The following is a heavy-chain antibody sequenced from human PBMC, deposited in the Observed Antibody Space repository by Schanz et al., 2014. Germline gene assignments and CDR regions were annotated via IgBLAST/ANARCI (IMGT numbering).Heavy chain of an antibody. CDR1: GFTFSDYW. CDR2: IKHDGSVK. D-gene: IGHD3-3*01. CDR3: VRDSFFAFDY. V-gene: IGHV3-7*01. J-gene: IGHJ4*02. Sequence: EVQLVESGGGLVQPGGSLRLSCTASGFTFSDYWMSWVRQAPGKGPEWVANIKHDGSVKDYVDSVEGRFTISRDNAKNSLYLLMNSLRAEDTAVYYCVRDSFFAFDYWGQGTLVTVSS.